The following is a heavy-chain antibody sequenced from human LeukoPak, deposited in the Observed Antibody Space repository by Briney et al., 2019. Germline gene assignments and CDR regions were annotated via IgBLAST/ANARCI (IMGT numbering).Heavy chain of an antibody. Sequence: SGGSLRLSCAASGFAFSYYSMNWVRQAPGKGLEWVSSISSSSSYIYYADSMKGRFTISRDNAKNSLYLQMNSLRAEDTAVYYCARESSGYLIDYWGQGTLVTVSS. D-gene: IGHD3-22*01. CDR1: GFAFSYYS. J-gene: IGHJ4*02. V-gene: IGHV3-21*01. CDR3: ARESSGYLIDY. CDR2: ISSSSSYI.